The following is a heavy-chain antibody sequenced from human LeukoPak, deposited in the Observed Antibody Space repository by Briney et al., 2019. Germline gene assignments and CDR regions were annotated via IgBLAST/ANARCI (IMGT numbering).Heavy chain of an antibody. V-gene: IGHV1-46*01. CDR3: ARDFSSSGYQFDY. Sequence: ASVKVSCKASGYTFTSYYIHWVRQAPGQGLEWMGIINPSGGSTSYAQKFQGRLTMTRDTSTYTVYMELSSRRSEDTAVYYCARDFSSSGYQFDYWGQGTLVTVSS. CDR1: GYTFTSYY. D-gene: IGHD3-22*01. CDR2: INPSGGST. J-gene: IGHJ4*02.